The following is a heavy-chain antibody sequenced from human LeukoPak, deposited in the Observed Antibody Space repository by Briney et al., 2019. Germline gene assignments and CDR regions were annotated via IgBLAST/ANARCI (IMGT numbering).Heavy chain of an antibody. CDR2: IYTSGST. V-gene: IGHV4-61*02. D-gene: IGHD2-2*01. CDR3: AREIVVVPAAIWFDP. Sequence: SETLSLTCTVSGGSISSGSYYWSWIRQPAGKGLEWIGRIYTSGSTNYNPSLKSRVTISVDTSKNQFSLKLSSVTAADTAVHYCAREIVVVPAAIWFDPWGQGTLVTVSS. CDR1: GGSISSGSYY. J-gene: IGHJ5*02.